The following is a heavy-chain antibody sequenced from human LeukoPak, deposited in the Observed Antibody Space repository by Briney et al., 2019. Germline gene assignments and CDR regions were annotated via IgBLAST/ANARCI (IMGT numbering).Heavy chain of an antibody. CDR3: VLDGSRKWELHTHFDY. V-gene: IGHV3-23*01. J-gene: IGHJ4*02. D-gene: IGHD1-26*01. CDR2: ISGSGGST. Sequence: GGSLRLSCAASGFTFSSYGMSWVRQAPGKGLEWVSAISGSGGSTYYADSVKGRFTISRDNSKNTLYLQMNSLRAEDTAVYYCVLDGSRKWELHTHFDYWGQGTLVTVSS. CDR1: GFTFSSYG.